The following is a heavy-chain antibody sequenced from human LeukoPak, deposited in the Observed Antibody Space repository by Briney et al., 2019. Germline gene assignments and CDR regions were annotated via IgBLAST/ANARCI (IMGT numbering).Heavy chain of an antibody. Sequence: SQTLSLTCAISGDSVSSNSAAWNWIRQSPSRGLEWLGRTYYRSKWYNDYAVSVKSRITINPDTSKNQFSLQLNSVTPEDTAVYYCARARYDILTGYSELDHWGQGTLVTVSS. J-gene: IGHJ4*02. V-gene: IGHV6-1*01. D-gene: IGHD3-9*01. CDR2: TYYRSKWYN. CDR1: GDSVSSNSAA. CDR3: ARARYDILTGYSELDH.